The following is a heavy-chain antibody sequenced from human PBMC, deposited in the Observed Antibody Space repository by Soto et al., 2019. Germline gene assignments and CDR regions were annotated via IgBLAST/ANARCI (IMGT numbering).Heavy chain of an antibody. V-gene: IGHV1-2*02. J-gene: IGHJ5*02. CDR2: INPNTGVT. CDR3: TTLRLDP. CDR1: GSRVTAFY. Sequence: VPVQVSCESSGSRVTAFYMNWVRQAPGQGLEWMGWINPNTGVTRHAQKFQDRVTMTRDTSINTAYMELSGLTSDDTAVYYCTTLRLDPWGQGKLVNVST.